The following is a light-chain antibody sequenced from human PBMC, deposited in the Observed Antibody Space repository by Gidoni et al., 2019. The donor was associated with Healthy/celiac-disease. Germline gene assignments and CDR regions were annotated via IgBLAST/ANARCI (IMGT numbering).Light chain of an antibody. CDR2: GAS. Sequence: EIVLTQSPGTLSLSPGERATLSCRASQSVSSSYLAWYQQKPGQAPRLLIYGASSRATGIPARFSGSGSGTDFTLTISRLEPEDFAVYYCQQYGSSPGTFXXXTKVEIK. CDR1: QSVSSSY. V-gene: IGKV3-20*01. J-gene: IGKJ1*01. CDR3: QQYGSSPGT.